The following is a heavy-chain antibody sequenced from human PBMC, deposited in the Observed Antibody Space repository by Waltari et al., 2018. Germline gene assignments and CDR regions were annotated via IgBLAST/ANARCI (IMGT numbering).Heavy chain of an antibody. CDR2: ISWNSGSI. CDR3: AKDIEGGDGLVAFDI. J-gene: IGHJ3*02. V-gene: IGHV3-9*01. Sequence: EVQLVESGGGLVQPGRSLRLSCAASGFTFDDYAMHWVRQAPGKGLEWVSGISWNSGSIGDADSVKGRFTISRDNAKNSLYLQMNSLRAEDTALYYCAKDIEGGDGLVAFDIWGQGTMVTVSS. D-gene: IGHD2-21*01. CDR1: GFTFDDYA.